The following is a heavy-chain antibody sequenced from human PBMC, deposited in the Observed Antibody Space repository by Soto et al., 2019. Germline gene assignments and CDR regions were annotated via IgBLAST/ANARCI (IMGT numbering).Heavy chain of an antibody. CDR2: ISSSGSTI. D-gene: IGHD4-4*01. Sequence: GGSLRLSCAASGFTFISYEMNWVRQAPGKGLEWVSYISSSGSTIYYADSVKGRFTISRDNAKNSLYLQMNSLRAEDTAVYYCARDQYVTTKRKHYYYYGMDVWGQGTTVTVSS. CDR3: ARDQYVTTKRKHYYYYGMDV. J-gene: IGHJ6*02. CDR1: GFTFISYE. V-gene: IGHV3-48*03.